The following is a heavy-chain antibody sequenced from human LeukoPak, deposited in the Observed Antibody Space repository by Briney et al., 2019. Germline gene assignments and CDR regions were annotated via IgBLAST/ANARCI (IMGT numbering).Heavy chain of an antibody. CDR2: IIPIFGTA. J-gene: IGHJ6*03. CDR3: ARESSSWYYYYYYYMDV. D-gene: IGHD6-13*01. CDR1: GGTFSSYA. Sequence: GASVKVSCKASGGTFSSYAISWVRQAPGQGLEWMGRIIPIFGTANYAQKFQGRVTITTDESTSTAYMELSSLRSEDTAVYYCARESSSWYYYYYYYMDVWGKGTTVTVSS. V-gene: IGHV1-69*05.